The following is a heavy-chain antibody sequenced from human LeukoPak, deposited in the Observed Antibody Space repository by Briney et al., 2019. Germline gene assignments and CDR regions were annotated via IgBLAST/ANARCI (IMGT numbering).Heavy chain of an antibody. CDR2: IYYTGSA. J-gene: IGHJ4*02. CDR3: ARHRNAYSDY. Sequence: SETLSLTCTVSGGSIDTNSYYWGWIRQPPGGGLEWIGNIYYTGSAYYSPSLQSRVIISVDTSKNQFSLRLSSVTAADTAAYYCARHRNAYSDYWGQGILVTVSS. CDR1: GGSIDTNSYY. D-gene: IGHD1-14*01. V-gene: IGHV4-39*01.